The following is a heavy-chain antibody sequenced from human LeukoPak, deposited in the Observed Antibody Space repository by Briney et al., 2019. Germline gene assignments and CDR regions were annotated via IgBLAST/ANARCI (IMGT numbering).Heavy chain of an antibody. CDR2: INADGRTT. J-gene: IGHJ3*02. D-gene: IGHD3-16*02. CDR1: GFTFSSYW. CDR3: TRDSSLPGI. V-gene: IGHV3-74*01. Sequence: GGSLRLSCAASGFTFSSYWMHWVRQAPGKGLVWVAYINADGRTTTYADSVKGRFTISRDNAENTLYLQMNSLRAEDTAVYYCTRDSSLPGIWGQGTMVTVSS.